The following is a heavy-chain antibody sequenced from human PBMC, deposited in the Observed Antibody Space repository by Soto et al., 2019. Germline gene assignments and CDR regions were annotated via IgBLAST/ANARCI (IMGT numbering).Heavy chain of an antibody. D-gene: IGHD4-17*01. CDR2: INPNSGGT. Sequence: ASVKVSCKASGYTFTGYYMHWVRQAPGQGLEWMGWINPNSGGTNYAQKFQGWVTMIRDTSISTAYMELSRLRSDDTAVYYCARVDYGDYAHAFDIWGQGTMVTVSS. CDR1: GYTFTGYY. J-gene: IGHJ3*02. V-gene: IGHV1-2*04. CDR3: ARVDYGDYAHAFDI.